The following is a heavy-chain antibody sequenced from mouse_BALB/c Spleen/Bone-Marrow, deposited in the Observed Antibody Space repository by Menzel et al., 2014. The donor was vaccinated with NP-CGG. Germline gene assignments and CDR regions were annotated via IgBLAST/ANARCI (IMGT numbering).Heavy chain of an antibody. Sequence: DVKLVESGGGLVQPGGSLKLSCAASGFDFSTYWMSWVRQAPGKGLEWIGEINPDSSTINYTPSLKDKFIISRDNAKNTLYLQMSKVRSEDTALYYCARRQYYGYEAYWGLGTLGTGSA. J-gene: IGHJ3*01. CDR3: ARRQYYGYEAY. V-gene: IGHV4-1*02. D-gene: IGHD1-2*01. CDR1: GFDFSTYW. CDR2: INPDSSTI.